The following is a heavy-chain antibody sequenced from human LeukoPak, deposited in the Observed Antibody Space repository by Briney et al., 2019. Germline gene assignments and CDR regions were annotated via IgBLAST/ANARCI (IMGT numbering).Heavy chain of an antibody. J-gene: IGHJ4*02. Sequence: PGGSLRLSCAASGFTFDDYGMSWVRQAPGKGLEWVSGINWNGGSTGYADSVKGRFTISRDNAKNSLYLQMNSLRAEDTALYYCARGGGYDYVWGSYRYFDYWGQGTLVTVSS. CDR1: GFTFDDYG. D-gene: IGHD3-16*02. V-gene: IGHV3-20*04. CDR2: INWNGGST. CDR3: ARGGGYDYVWGSYRYFDY.